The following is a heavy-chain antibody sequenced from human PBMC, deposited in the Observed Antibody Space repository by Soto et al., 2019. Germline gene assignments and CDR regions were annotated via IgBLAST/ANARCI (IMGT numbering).Heavy chain of an antibody. CDR3: ARDEYCSGGSCYDRWDY. Sequence: GGSLRLSCAASGFTFSSYIMNWVRQAPGKGLEWVSSISSSSSYIYYADSVKGRFTISRDNAKNSLYLQMNSLRAEDTAVYYCARDEYCSGGSCYDRWDYWGQGTLVTVSS. CDR2: ISSSSSYI. V-gene: IGHV3-21*01. CDR1: GFTFSSYI. J-gene: IGHJ4*02. D-gene: IGHD2-15*01.